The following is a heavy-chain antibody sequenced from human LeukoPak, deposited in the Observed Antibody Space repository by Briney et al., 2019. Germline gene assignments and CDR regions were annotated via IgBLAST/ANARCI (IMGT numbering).Heavy chain of an antibody. V-gene: IGHV4-59*01. CDR1: GGSISSYY. CDR3: ARDLGTGFDY. Sequence: PSETLSLTCTVSGGSISSYYWSWIRQPPGKGLEWIGYIYYSGSTSYNPSLKSRVTISVDTSKNQFSLKLSSVTAADTAVYYCARDLGTGFDYWGQGTLVTVSS. D-gene: IGHD1-1*01. CDR2: IYYSGST. J-gene: IGHJ4*02.